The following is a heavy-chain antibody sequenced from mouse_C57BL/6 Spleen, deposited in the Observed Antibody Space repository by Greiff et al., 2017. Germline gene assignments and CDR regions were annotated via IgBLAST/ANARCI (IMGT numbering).Heavy chain of an antibody. CDR1: GYTFTDYY. CDR2: IYPGSGNT. Sequence: VQLQQSGAELVRPGASVKLSCKASGYTFTDYYINWVKQRPGQGLEWIARIYPGSGNTYYNEKFKGKATLTAEKSSSTAYMQLSSLTSEDSAVYYCARSITTVGYFDDWGQGTTLTVSS. V-gene: IGHV1-76*01. J-gene: IGHJ2*01. D-gene: IGHD1-1*01. CDR3: ARSITTVGYFDD.